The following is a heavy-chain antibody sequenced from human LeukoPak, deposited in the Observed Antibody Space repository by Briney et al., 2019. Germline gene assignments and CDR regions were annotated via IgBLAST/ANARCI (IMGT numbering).Heavy chain of an antibody. Sequence: SETLSLTCTVSGGSISSYYWSWIRQPAGKGLEWIGRIYTSGSTNYNPSLKSRVTMSVDTSKNQFSLKLSSVTAADTAVYYCARDRGARGWYNPYYFDYWGQGTLVTVSS. D-gene: IGHD6-19*01. J-gene: IGHJ4*02. CDR2: IYTSGST. CDR3: ARDRGARGWYNPYYFDY. V-gene: IGHV4-4*07. CDR1: GGSISSYY.